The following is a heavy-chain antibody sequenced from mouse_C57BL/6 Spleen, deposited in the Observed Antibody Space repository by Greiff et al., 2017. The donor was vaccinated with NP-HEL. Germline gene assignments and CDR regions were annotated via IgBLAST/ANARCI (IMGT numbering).Heavy chain of an antibody. CDR1: GYTFTSYW. Sequence: VQLQQPGAELVKPGASVKMSCKASGYTFTSYWITWVKQRPGQGLEWIGDIYPGSGSTNYNEKFKGKATLTVDTSSSTAYMQLSSLTSEDSAVYYCAREDEGYFDDWGQGTTLTVSS. CDR2: IYPGSGST. V-gene: IGHV1-55*01. J-gene: IGHJ2*01. CDR3: AREDEGYFDD.